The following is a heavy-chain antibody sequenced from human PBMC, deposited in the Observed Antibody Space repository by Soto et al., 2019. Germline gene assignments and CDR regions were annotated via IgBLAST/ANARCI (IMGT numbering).Heavy chain of an antibody. J-gene: IGHJ6*02. CDR1: GFTFSSYA. CDR2: ISYDGSNK. V-gene: IGHV3-30-3*01. CDR3: ARDRLGRVVTPFYYYYGMDV. Sequence: GGSLRLSCAASGFTFSSYAMHWVRQAPGKGLEWVAVISYDGSNKYYADSVKGRFTISRDNSKNTLYLQMNSLRAEDTAVYYCARDRLGRVVTPFYYYYGMDVWGQGTTVTVSS. D-gene: IGHD2-21*02.